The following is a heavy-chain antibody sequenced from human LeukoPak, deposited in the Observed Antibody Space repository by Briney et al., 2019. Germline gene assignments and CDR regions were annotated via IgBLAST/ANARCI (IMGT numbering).Heavy chain of an antibody. CDR1: GFTFSSYS. J-gene: IGHJ4*02. CDR2: ISSSSSYI. D-gene: IGHD3-3*02. CDR3: ARATSFISPSDY. V-gene: IGHV3-21*01. Sequence: PGGSLRLSCAASGFTFSSYSMNWVRQAPGKGLEWVSSISSSSSYIYYADSVKGRFTISRDNAKNSLYLQMNSLRAEDAAVYYCARATSFISPSDYWGQGTLVTVSS.